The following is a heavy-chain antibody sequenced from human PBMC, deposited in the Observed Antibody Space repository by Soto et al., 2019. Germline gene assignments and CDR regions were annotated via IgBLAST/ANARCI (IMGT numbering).Heavy chain of an antibody. Sequence: PGGSLRLSCAASGFTFSSYAMHWVRQAPGKGLEWVAVISYDGSNKYYADSVKGRFTISRDNSKNTLYLQMNSLRAEDTAVYYCARDHGITMIVVVQWGFAPWGQGTLVTVSS. CDR2: ISYDGSNK. CDR1: GFTFSSYA. V-gene: IGHV3-30-3*01. CDR3: ARDHGITMIVVVQWGFAP. D-gene: IGHD3-22*01. J-gene: IGHJ5*02.